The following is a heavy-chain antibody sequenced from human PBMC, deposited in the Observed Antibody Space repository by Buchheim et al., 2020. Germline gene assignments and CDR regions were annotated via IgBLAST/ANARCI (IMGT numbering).Heavy chain of an antibody. V-gene: IGHV1-69*04. CDR2: IIPILGIA. D-gene: IGHD6-6*01. CDR1: GGTFSSYA. Sequence: QVQLVQSGAEVKKPGSSVKVSCKASGGTFSSYAISWVRQAPGQGLEWMGRIIPILGIANYAQKFQGRVTITADKSTSTDYMELRSLRSEDTAVYYCARGMGSLSYYYYYYGMDVWGQGTT. J-gene: IGHJ6*02. CDR3: ARGMGSLSYYYYYYGMDV.